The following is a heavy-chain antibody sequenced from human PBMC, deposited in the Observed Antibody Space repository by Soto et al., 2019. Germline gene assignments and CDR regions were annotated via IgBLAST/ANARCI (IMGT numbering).Heavy chain of an antibody. D-gene: IGHD4-17*01. CDR2: IRGSGGGT. V-gene: IGHV3-23*01. CDR3: GRDPNGDYIGAFDM. CDR1: GFTFSNYA. J-gene: IGHJ3*02. Sequence: EVQLLESGGDLVQPGGSLSLSCAASGFTFSNYAMTWVRQARGRGPEWVSAIRGSGGGTDYANSVRGRFTISRDNSKNTLLLHMNGLRADDTAVYYCGRDPNGDYIGAFDMWGQGTMVTVSS.